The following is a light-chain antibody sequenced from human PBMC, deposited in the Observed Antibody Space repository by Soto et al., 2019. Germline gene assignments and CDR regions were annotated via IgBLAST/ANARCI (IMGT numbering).Light chain of an antibody. CDR2: AAS. J-gene: IGKJ4*01. CDR3: QHLNSYPRALA. V-gene: IGKV1-9*01. CDR1: QGIRNF. Sequence: DTQLTQSPSFLSASVGDRVTITCRASQGIRNFLAWYQQKLGKAPKLLIYAASTLESGVSLRFSGSGSGTEFTLTISNLQPEDFATYYCQHLNSYPRALAFGGGTKVEI.